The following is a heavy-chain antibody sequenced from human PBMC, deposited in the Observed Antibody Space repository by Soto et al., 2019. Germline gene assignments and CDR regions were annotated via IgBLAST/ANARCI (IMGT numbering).Heavy chain of an antibody. CDR1: GFTLSSYG. D-gene: IGHD3-3*01. V-gene: IGHV3-30*18. J-gene: IGHJ6*02. CDR3: AKDRDFGVHGMDV. Sequence: QVQLVESGGGVVQPGRSLRLSCAASGFTLSSYGMHWVRQAPGKGLEWVAVISYDGSNKYYADSVKGRFTISRDNSKNTLYLQMNSLRAEDTAVYYCAKDRDFGVHGMDVWGQGTTVTVSS. CDR2: ISYDGSNK.